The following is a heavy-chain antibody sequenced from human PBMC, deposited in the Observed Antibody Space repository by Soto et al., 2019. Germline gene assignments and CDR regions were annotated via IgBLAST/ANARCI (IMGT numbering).Heavy chain of an antibody. CDR2: IFHSGDT. J-gene: IGHJ4*02. CDR3: ARHLSWLEQ. Sequence: SETLSLTCTVSGGPMSGSSYYWGWIRQPPGKGLEWVGSIFHSGDTYYNPSIQSRLTISVDTSKNQFSLRLDSVTAADTAVYHCARHLSWLEQWGQGTLDNVSS. D-gene: IGHD1-1*01. CDR1: GGPMSGSSYY. V-gene: IGHV4-39*01.